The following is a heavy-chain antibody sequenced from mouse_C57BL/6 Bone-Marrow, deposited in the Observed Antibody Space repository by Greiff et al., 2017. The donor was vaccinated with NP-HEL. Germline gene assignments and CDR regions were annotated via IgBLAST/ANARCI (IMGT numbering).Heavy chain of an antibody. CDR1: GYTFTDYY. V-gene: IGHV1-19*01. D-gene: IGHD1-1*01. J-gene: IGHJ2*01. CDR3: AREARPYYGRGFYFDY. Sequence: EVQGVESGPVLVKPGASVKMSCKASGYTFTDYYMNWVKQSHGKSLEWIGVINPYNGGTSYNQKFKGKATLTVDKSSSTAYMELNSLTSEDSAVYYCAREARPYYGRGFYFDYWGQGTTLTVSS. CDR2: INPYNGGT.